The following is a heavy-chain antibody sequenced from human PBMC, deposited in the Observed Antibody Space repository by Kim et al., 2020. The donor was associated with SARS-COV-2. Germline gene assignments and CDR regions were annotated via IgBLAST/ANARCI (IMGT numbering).Heavy chain of an antibody. CDR1: GGSISSSNW. CDR2: IYHSGST. Sequence: SETLSLTCAVSGGSISSSNWWSWVRQPPGKGLEWIGEIYHSGSTNYNPSLKSRVTISVDKSKNQFSLKLSSVTAADTAVYYCARATQYYYGSGSYYKGANWFDPWGQGTLVTVSS. V-gene: IGHV4-4*02. D-gene: IGHD3-10*01. J-gene: IGHJ5*02. CDR3: ARATQYYYGSGSYYKGANWFDP.